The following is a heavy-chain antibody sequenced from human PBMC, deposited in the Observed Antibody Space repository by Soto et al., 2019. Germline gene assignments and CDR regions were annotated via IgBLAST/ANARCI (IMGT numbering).Heavy chain of an antibody. V-gene: IGHV3-64*01. D-gene: IGHD6-6*01. J-gene: IGHJ6*03. CDR3: ARRARPDFYYMDV. CDR2: ISSNGVGT. Sequence: EVQLAESGGGLAQPGGSLRLSCVASGFTLRGYAMDWDRQAPGKGLEYVSGISSNGVGTYYANSVQGRFTISRDNSKNTVYLQMGSLRPEDMAVYYCARRARPDFYYMDVWGKGTTVTVSS. CDR1: GFTLRGYA.